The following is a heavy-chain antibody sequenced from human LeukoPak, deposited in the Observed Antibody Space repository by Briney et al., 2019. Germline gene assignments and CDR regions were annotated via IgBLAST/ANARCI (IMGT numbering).Heavy chain of an antibody. Sequence: GRSLRLSCAASGFTFSSYAMHWVRQAPGKGLEWVAVISYDGSNKYYADSVKGRFTISRDNSKNTLYLQMNSLRAEDTAVYYCARTAGEGIDYWGQGTLVTVSS. V-gene: IGHV3-30-3*01. J-gene: IGHJ4*02. D-gene: IGHD4-17*01. CDR2: ISYDGSNK. CDR1: GFTFSSYA. CDR3: ARTAGEGIDY.